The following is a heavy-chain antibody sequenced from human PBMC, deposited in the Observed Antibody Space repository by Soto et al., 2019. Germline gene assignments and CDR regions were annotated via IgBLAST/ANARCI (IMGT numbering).Heavy chain of an antibody. CDR3: TRSSGYYPFDY. CDR1: GFTFSSYA. Sequence: QVQLVESGGGVVQPGRSLRLSCAASGFTFSSYAMHWVRQAPGKGLEWVAVISYDGSNKYYADSVKGRFTISRDNSKNTLYLQMNSLRAEDTAVYYCTRSSGYYPFDYWGQGTLVTVSS. V-gene: IGHV3-30-3*01. CDR2: ISYDGSNK. J-gene: IGHJ4*02. D-gene: IGHD3-22*01.